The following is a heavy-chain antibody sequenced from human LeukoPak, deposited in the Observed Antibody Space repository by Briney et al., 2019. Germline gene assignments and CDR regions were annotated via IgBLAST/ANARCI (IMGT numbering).Heavy chain of an antibody. Sequence: ETSETLSLTCAVYGGSFSGYYWSWIRQPPGKGLEWIGEINHSGSTNYNPSLKSRVTISVDTSKNQFSLKLSSVTAADTAVYYCAREWGVVTAIADAFDIWGQGTMVTVSS. CDR1: GGSFSGYY. V-gene: IGHV4-34*01. CDR3: AREWGVVTAIADAFDI. J-gene: IGHJ3*02. D-gene: IGHD2-21*02. CDR2: INHSGST.